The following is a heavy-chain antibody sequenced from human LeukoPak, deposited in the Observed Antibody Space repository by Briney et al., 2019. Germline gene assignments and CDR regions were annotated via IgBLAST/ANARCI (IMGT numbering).Heavy chain of an antibody. CDR1: GFTLSTNA. CDR3: VRSFGYDTRSPPGY. J-gene: IGHJ4*02. D-gene: IGHD3-22*01. Sequence: GGSLRLSCLTSGFTLSTNAMSWVRQAPGKGLEYVSTISDNGGSTYIADSVKGRFTISRDNSKNTLYLQVTSLRAEDTAVYYCVRSFGYDTRSPPGYWGQGTLVTVSS. V-gene: IGHV3-64D*06. CDR2: ISDNGGST.